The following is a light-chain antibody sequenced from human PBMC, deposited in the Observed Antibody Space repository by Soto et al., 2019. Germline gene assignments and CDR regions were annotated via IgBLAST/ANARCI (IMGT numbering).Light chain of an antibody. J-gene: IGLJ3*02. CDR3: QSYDGSLNRRV. CDR1: SSNIGAGHD. CDR2: ADS. V-gene: IGLV1-40*01. Sequence: QSVLTLPPSVSGAPGQKVTISCTGSSSNIGAGHDVHWYQQLPGTAPKLLIYADSDRPSGVPDRFSASKSGTSASLAITGLQAEDEADYYCQSYDGSLNRRVFGGGTKLTVL.